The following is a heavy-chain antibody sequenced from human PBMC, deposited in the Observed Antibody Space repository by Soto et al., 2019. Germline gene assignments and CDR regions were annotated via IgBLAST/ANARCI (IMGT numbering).Heavy chain of an antibody. V-gene: IGHV1-46*01. D-gene: IGHD2-15*01. CDR1: GYTFTSYY. J-gene: IGHJ4*02. CDR2: INPSGGST. CDR3: ARGKDIVVVVAATGCDY. Sequence: ASVKVSCKASGYTFTSYYMHWVRQAPGQGLEWMGIINPSGGSTSYAQKFQGRVTMTRDTSTSTVYMELSSLRSEDTAVYYCARGKDIVVVVAATGCDYWGQGTLVTVSS.